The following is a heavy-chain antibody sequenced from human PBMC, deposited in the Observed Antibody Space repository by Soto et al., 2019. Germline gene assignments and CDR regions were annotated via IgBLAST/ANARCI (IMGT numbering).Heavy chain of an antibody. Sequence: PSETLSLTCTVSGGSISSSSYYWGWIRQPPGKGLEWIGSIYYSGSTYHNPSLKSRATISVDTSKNQFSLKLSSVTAADTAVYYCARARIAAAGTPLLWFDPWGQGTLVTVSS. CDR1: GGSISSSSYY. J-gene: IGHJ5*02. D-gene: IGHD6-13*01. CDR2: IYYSGST. V-gene: IGHV4-39*01. CDR3: ARARIAAAGTPLLWFDP.